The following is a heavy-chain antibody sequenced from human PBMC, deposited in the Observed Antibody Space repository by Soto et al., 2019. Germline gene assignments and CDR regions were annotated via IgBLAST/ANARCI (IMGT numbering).Heavy chain of an antibody. CDR2: IYYSGST. D-gene: IGHD1-7*01. CDR1: GGSISSSCYY. Sequence: SETLSLTCTVSGGSISSSCYYWGWIRQPPGKGLEWIGSIYYSGSTYYNPSLKSRVTISVDTSKNQFSLKLSSVTAADTAVYYCARHQLELRLFDYWGQGTLVTVSS. CDR3: ARHQLELRLFDY. J-gene: IGHJ4*02. V-gene: IGHV4-39*01.